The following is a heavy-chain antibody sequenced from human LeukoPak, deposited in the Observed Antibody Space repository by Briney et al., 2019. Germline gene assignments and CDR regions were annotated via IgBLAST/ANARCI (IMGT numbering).Heavy chain of an antibody. V-gene: IGHV3-30*18. D-gene: IGHD2-21*02. Sequence: GGTLRLSCAASGFTFSSYGMHWVRQAPGKGLEWVAVISYDGSNKYYADSVKGRFTISRDNSKNTLYLQMNSLRAEDTAVYYCAKGGGRGYCGGDCYPESIYYYMDVWGKGTTVTVSS. CDR2: ISYDGSNK. CDR1: GFTFSSYG. J-gene: IGHJ6*03. CDR3: AKGGGRGYCGGDCYPESIYYYMDV.